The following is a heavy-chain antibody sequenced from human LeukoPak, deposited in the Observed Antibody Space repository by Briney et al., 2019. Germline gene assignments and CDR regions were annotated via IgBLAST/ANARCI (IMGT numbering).Heavy chain of an antibody. CDR2: ISSSSSYI. CDR1: GFTFSSYS. V-gene: IGHV3-21*01. J-gene: IGHJ5*02. CDR3: ARDSPKLRLGELSLKT. Sequence: GGSLRLSCAASGFTFSSYSMNWVRQAPVKGLEWVSSISSSSSYIYYADSVKGRFTISRDNAKNSLYLQMNSLRAEDTAVYYCARDSPKLRLGELSLKTWGQGTLVTVSS. D-gene: IGHD3-16*02.